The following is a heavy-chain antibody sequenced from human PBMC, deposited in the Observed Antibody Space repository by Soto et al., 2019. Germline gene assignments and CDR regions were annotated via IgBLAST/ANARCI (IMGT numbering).Heavy chain of an antibody. CDR1: GFTFSSYA. Sequence: GGSLRLSCAASGFTFSSYAMHWVRQAPGKGLEWVAVISYDGSNKYYADSVKGRFTISRDNSKNTLYLQMNSLRAEDTAVYYCAREPNYYDSSNLDYWGQGTLVTVSS. J-gene: IGHJ4*02. CDR2: ISYDGSNK. V-gene: IGHV3-30-3*01. CDR3: AREPNYYDSSNLDY. D-gene: IGHD3-22*01.